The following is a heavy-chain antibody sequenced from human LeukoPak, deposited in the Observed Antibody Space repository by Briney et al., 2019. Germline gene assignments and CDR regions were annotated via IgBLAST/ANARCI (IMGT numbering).Heavy chain of an antibody. Sequence: GESLKISCKGSGYRFTTYWIGWVRQMPGKGLEWMGRIDPSDSYTNYSPSFQGHVTISADKSISTAYLQWSSLKASDTAMYYCARHARYCGGDCYPDYWGQGTLVTVSS. V-gene: IGHV5-10-1*01. CDR2: IDPSDSYT. CDR3: ARHARYCGGDCYPDY. CDR1: GYRFTTYW. D-gene: IGHD2-21*02. J-gene: IGHJ4*02.